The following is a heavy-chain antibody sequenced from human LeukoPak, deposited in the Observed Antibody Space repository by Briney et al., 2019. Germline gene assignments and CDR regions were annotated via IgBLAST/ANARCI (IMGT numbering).Heavy chain of an antibody. V-gene: IGHV4-39*01. J-gene: IGHJ4*02. D-gene: IGHD2-2*01. CDR1: GGSIGSASSY. CDR2: IYYSGST. CDR3: ARPQGYQLLDFEY. Sequence: SETLSLTCTVSGGSIGSASSYWAWIRQPPGKGLEWIGSIYYSGSTYYNPSLKSRVTISVDTSKSQFSLKLSSVTAADTAVYYRARPQGYQLLDFEYWGQGTLVTVSS.